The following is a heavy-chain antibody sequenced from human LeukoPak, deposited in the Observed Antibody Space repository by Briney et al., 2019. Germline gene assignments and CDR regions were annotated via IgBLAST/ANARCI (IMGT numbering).Heavy chain of an antibody. CDR1: GFTFSSFA. D-gene: IGHD2-2*01. CDR2: ISGSGDTT. Sequence: PGGSLRLSCAGSGFTFSSFAMSWVRQAPGKGLEWVSGISGSGDTTYYADSVKGRFTISRDNSKNTLYLQMNSLRAEDTAVYYCARCRRSQGAFDIWGQGTMVTVSS. J-gene: IGHJ3*02. CDR3: ARCRRSQGAFDI. V-gene: IGHV3-23*01.